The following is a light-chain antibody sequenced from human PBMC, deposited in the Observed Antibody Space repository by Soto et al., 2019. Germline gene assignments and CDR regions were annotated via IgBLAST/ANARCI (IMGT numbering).Light chain of an antibody. Sequence: DIQMTQSPSTVPASVGDRVTITCRASQSISNWLAWYQQKPGKAPKLRIYAASTLQSGVPSRFSGSGSGTDFTLTISSLQPEDFATYYCQQLNSYPITFGQGTRLEIK. CDR2: AAS. CDR1: QSISNW. V-gene: IGKV1-5*01. J-gene: IGKJ5*01. CDR3: QQLNSYPIT.